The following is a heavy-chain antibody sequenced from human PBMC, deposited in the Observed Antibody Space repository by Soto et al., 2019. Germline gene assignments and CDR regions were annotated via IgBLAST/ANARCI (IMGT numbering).Heavy chain of an antibody. D-gene: IGHD1-1*01. CDR1: GGTFSGYA. Sequence: QAQLMQSGAEVKEPGSSVKVSCKASGGTFSGYAISWVRQAPGQGLEWLGGIIPIFGITNYAQKFQNRLTIAADESSATVYMDLRSLTSEDSAIYYCARDPRSITGTTSSEDFQHWGPGTLVSVS. V-gene: IGHV1-69*01. J-gene: IGHJ1*01. CDR3: ARDPRSITGTTSSEDFQH. CDR2: IIPIFGIT.